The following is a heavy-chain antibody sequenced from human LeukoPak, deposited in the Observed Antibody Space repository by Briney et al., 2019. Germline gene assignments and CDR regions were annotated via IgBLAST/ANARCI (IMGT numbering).Heavy chain of an antibody. CDR3: ARGSYQFDY. CDR2: TKQDGSEK. J-gene: IGHJ4*02. CDR1: GFTFSSYW. D-gene: IGHD2-2*01. Sequence: GGSLRLSCAASGFTFSSYWMTWVRQAPGEGLEWVAKTKQDGSEKYYVDSVKGRFTISRDNAKNSLYLQMSSLRAEDTAVYYCARGSYQFDYWGQGTLVTVSS. V-gene: IGHV3-7*01.